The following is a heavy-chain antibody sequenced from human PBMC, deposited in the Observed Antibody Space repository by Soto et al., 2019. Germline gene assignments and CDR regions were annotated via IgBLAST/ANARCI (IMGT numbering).Heavy chain of an antibody. CDR3: ARDGSYYDVLTEHYFDV. D-gene: IGHD3-9*01. Sequence: QVQLVEAGGGVVQPGRSLRLSCAASGFTFSSYAMHWVRQAPGKGLEWVAVKADDGTNKDYADSVKGRFTISRDNSKSTLDLQMDSMRPEDTAVYYCARDGSYYDVLTEHYFDVWGQGTLVSVSA. V-gene: IGHV3-30*04. CDR1: GFTFSSYA. CDR2: KADDGTNK. J-gene: IGHJ4*02.